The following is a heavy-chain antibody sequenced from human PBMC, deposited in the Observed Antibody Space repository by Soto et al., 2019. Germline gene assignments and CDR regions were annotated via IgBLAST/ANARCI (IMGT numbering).Heavy chain of an antibody. CDR1: GFTFIGYN. CDR2: ISTSRIEI. D-gene: IGHD4-17*01. Sequence: EVQLVESGGGLVMPEESLRRSCAASGFTFIGYNMKWVRQAPGKGLEWVASISTSRIEIFYSDLVRGRFTIFRDNARNSLYLQMNSLRAEDTAVYYWATIGDHDGFDVWGQGTTVTVSS. CDR3: ATIGDHDGFDV. V-gene: IGHV3-21*06. J-gene: IGHJ3*01.